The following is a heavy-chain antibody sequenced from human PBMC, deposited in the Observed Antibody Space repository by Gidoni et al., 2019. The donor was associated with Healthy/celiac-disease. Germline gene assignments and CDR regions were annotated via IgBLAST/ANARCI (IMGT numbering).Heavy chain of an antibody. Sequence: QVQLVQSGAEVKKPGASVKVSCKASGYTFTSYYMPWVRQAPGQGLEWMGIINPSGGSTSYAQKFQGRVTMTRDTSTSTVYMELSSLRSEDTAVYYCARDQEWELLQGYFDYWGQGTLVTVSS. CDR2: INPSGGST. CDR3: ARDQEWELLQGYFDY. D-gene: IGHD1-26*01. V-gene: IGHV1-46*03. CDR1: GYTFTSYY. J-gene: IGHJ4*02.